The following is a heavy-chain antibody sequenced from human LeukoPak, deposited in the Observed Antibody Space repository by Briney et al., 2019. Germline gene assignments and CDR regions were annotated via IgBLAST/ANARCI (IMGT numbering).Heavy chain of an antibody. V-gene: IGHV4-38-2*01. CDR1: GYSISSGYY. CDR3: ARAIAVAGTGYFDY. Sequence: SETLSLTCAVSGYSISSGYYWGWIRQPPGKGLEWIGSIYHSGSTYFNPSLKSRVTISVDTSKNQFSLKLSSVTAADTAVYYCARAIAVAGTGYFDYWGQGTLVTVSS. CDR2: IYHSGST. J-gene: IGHJ4*02. D-gene: IGHD6-19*01.